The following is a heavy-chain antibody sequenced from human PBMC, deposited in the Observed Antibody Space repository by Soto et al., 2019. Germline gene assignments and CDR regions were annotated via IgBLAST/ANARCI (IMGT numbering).Heavy chain of an antibody. CDR3: ARGLYSGYDSPRDFVL. V-gene: IGHV4-34*01. Sequence: QVQLQQWGAGLLKPSETLSLTCAVYGGSFSGYYWKWIRQPPGKGLEWIGEINHSRRTNFNPSLKSRFTIAVDTSKNQFSLKLNSVTAADTAVYYCARGLYSGYDSPRDFVLWGRGTLVTVSS. D-gene: IGHD5-12*01. J-gene: IGHJ2*01. CDR2: INHSRRT. CDR1: GGSFSGYY.